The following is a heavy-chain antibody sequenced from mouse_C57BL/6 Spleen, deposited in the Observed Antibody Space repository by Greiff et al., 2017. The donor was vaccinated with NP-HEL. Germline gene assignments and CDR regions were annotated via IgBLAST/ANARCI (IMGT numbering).Heavy chain of an antibody. CDR1: GFTFSSYA. Sequence: EVMLVESGGGLVKPGGSLKLSCAASGFTFSSYAMSWVRQTPEKRLEWVATISDGGSYTYYPDNVKGRFTISRDNAKNNMYLQMSHLKSEDTAMYYCARGKGGYDGYFDVWGTGTTVTVSS. D-gene: IGHD2-2*01. J-gene: IGHJ1*03. V-gene: IGHV5-4*03. CDR2: ISDGGSYT. CDR3: ARGKGGYDGYFDV.